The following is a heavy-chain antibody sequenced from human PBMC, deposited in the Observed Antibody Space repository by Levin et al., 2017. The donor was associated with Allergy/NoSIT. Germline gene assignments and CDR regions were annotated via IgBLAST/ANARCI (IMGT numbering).Heavy chain of an antibody. V-gene: IGHV3-11*01. J-gene: IGHJ6*02. CDR2: ISSSGSTI. CDR3: ARDLKYCSSTSCYLAYYYDYGMDV. Sequence: PGGSLRLSCAASGFTFSDYYMSWIRQAPGKGLEWVSYISSSGSTIYYADSVKGRFTISRDNAKNSLYLQMNSLRAEDTAVYYCARDLKYCSSTSCYLAYYYDYGMDVWGQGTTVTVSS. D-gene: IGHD2-2*01. CDR1: GFTFSDYY.